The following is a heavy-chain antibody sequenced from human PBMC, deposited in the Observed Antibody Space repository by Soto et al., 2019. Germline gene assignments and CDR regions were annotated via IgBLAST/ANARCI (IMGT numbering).Heavy chain of an antibody. CDR2: IYYSGST. D-gene: IGHD3-3*01. J-gene: IGHJ5*02. CDR3: ARAPSTIFGVVILFDP. Sequence: QVQLQESGPGLVKPSQTLSLTCTVSGGSISSGGYYWSWIRQHPGKGLEWIGYIYYSGSTYYNPVLKNRVSISVVTSKNQSSLKLSSVTAADSAVYYVARAPSTIFGVVILFDPWGQGTLVTVSS. V-gene: IGHV4-31*03. CDR1: GGSISSGGYY.